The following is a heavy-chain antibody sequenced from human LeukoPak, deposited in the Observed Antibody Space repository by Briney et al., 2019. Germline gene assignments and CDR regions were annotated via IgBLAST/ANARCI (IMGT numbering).Heavy chain of an antibody. V-gene: IGHV3-23*01. CDR3: ARDFLSCTGGSCYSNN. J-gene: IGHJ4*02. Sequence: PGGSLRLSYAASGFTFNRYPMSWVRQAPGKGLEWVSSIEAGGENTYYADSVKGRFTMSRDNSKNTLYLQMNSLRGDDTAIFYCARDFLSCTGGSCYSNNWGQGTLVTVSS. D-gene: IGHD2-15*01. CDR2: IEAGGENT. CDR1: GFTFNRYP.